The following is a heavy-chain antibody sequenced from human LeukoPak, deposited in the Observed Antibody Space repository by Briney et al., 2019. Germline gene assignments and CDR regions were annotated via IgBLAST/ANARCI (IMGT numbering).Heavy chain of an antibody. J-gene: IGHJ5*02. D-gene: IGHD2-15*01. Sequence: SGPTLVTPTQTLTLTCTFSGFSLSTSGVGVGWIRPPPRKALEWLALIYWTDDKRYSPSLKRRLTITNNTSKNQVVLTMTNMDPVDTATYYCAHVISGYCSGGSCYSEWFDPWGQGTLVTVSS. CDR3: AHVISGYCSGGSCYSEWFDP. V-gene: IGHV2-5*01. CDR1: GFSLSTSGVG. CDR2: IYWTDDK.